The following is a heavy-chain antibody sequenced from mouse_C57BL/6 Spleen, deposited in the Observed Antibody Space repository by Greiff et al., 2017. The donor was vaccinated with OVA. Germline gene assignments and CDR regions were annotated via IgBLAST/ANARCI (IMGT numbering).Heavy chain of an antibody. CDR2: IDPNSGGT. Sequence: QVQLQQPGAELVKPGASVKLSCKASGYTFTSYWMHWVKQRPGRGLEWIGRIDPNSGGTKYNEKFKSKATLTVDKPSSTAYMQLSSLTSEDSAVYYCARSGITTVVARDYYWYFDVWGTGTTVTVSS. CDR1: GYTFTSYW. CDR3: ARSGITTVVARDYYWYFDV. V-gene: IGHV1-72*01. D-gene: IGHD1-1*01. J-gene: IGHJ1*03.